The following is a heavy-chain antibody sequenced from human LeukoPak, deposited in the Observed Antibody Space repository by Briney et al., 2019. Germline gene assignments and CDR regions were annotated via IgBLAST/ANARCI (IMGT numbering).Heavy chain of an antibody. CDR2: IYYSGST. CDR3: ARALVVTREYFDY. J-gene: IGHJ4*02. V-gene: IGHV4-39*07. CDR1: GGSISSSSYY. Sequence: KSSETLSLTCTVSGGSISSSSYYWGWIRQPPGKGLEWIGSIYYSGSTYYNPSLKSRVTISVDTSKNQFSLKLSSVTAADTAVYYCARALVVTREYFDYWGQGTLVTVSS. D-gene: IGHD3-22*01.